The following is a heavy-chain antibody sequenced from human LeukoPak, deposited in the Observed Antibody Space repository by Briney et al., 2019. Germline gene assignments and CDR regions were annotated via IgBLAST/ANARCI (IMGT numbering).Heavy chain of an antibody. D-gene: IGHD6-19*01. Sequence: GRSLRLSCAASGFTFSSYAMHWVRQAPGKGLEWVAVISYDGSNKYYADSVKGRFTISRDNSKNTLYLQMNSLGAEDTAVYYCARGESSGWFVYWGQGTLVTVSS. V-gene: IGHV3-30*04. CDR3: ARGESSGWFVY. CDR2: ISYDGSNK. J-gene: IGHJ4*02. CDR1: GFTFSSYA.